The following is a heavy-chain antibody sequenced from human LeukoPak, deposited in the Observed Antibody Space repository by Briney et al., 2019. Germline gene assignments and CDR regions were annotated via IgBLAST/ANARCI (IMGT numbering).Heavy chain of an antibody. Sequence: GGSLRLSCAASGFSFSSYEMNWVRQAPGKGLEWVSYISSSGSTMYSADSVKGRFTISRDNAENSLYLQMNSLRAEDTGVYYCARDRGYSYDYALDYWGQGTLVTVSS. CDR2: ISSSGSTM. CDR1: GFSFSSYE. D-gene: IGHD5-18*01. CDR3: ARDRGYSYDYALDY. V-gene: IGHV3-48*03. J-gene: IGHJ4*02.